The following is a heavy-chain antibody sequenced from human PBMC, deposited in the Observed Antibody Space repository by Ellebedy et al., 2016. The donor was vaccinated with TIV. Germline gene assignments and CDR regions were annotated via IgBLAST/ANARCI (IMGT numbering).Heavy chain of an antibody. V-gene: IGHV4-39*01. Sequence: SETLSLTXTVSGGSISSSSYYWGWIRQPPGKGLEWIGSIYYSGSTYYNPSLKSRVTISVDTSKNQFSLKLSSVTAADTAVYYCARLTPVYGGNSGFDYWGQGTLVTVSS. CDR3: ARLTPVYGGNSGFDY. CDR1: GGSISSSSYY. CDR2: IYYSGST. D-gene: IGHD4-23*01. J-gene: IGHJ4*02.